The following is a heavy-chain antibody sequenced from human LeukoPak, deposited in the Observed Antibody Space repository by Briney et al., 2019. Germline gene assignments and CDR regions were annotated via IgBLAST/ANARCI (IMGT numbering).Heavy chain of an antibody. D-gene: IGHD3-10*01. CDR3: ARDGGATLVRGVITFDY. V-gene: IGHV3-21*01. Sequence: GGSLRLSCAASGLTFSSYSMNWVRQAPGKGLEWVSSISSSSSYIYYADSVKGRFTISRDNTKNSLYLQMNSLRAEDTAVYYCARDGGATLVRGVITFDYWGQGTLVTVSS. CDR2: ISSSSSYI. J-gene: IGHJ4*02. CDR1: GLTFSSYS.